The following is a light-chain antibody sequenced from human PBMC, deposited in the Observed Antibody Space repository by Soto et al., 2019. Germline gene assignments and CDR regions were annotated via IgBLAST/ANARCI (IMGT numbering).Light chain of an antibody. CDR3: QQRSSWPLT. Sequence: EIVLTQSPATLSLLPGETATLSCRASQSVSSSLAWYQQKPGQTPRLLIYDASNRATGIPARFSGSGSGTDFTLTVSSLEPEDFAVYYCQQRSSWPLTFCGGTKVEIK. CDR2: DAS. J-gene: IGKJ4*01. V-gene: IGKV3-11*01. CDR1: QSVSSS.